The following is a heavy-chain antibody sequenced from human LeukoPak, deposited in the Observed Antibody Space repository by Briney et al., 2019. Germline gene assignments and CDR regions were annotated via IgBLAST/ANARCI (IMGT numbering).Heavy chain of an antibody. CDR2: IYYSGST. CDR3: ARRLRPGGSGSYPRYYYYYMDV. Sequence: SETLSLTCTVSGGSISSYYWSWIRQPPGKGLEWIGYIYYSGSTNYNPSLKSRVTISVDTSKNQFSLRLSSVTAADTAVYYCARRLRPGGSGSYPRYYYYYMDVWGKGTTVTISS. J-gene: IGHJ6*03. D-gene: IGHD3-10*01. CDR1: GGSISSYY. V-gene: IGHV4-59*12.